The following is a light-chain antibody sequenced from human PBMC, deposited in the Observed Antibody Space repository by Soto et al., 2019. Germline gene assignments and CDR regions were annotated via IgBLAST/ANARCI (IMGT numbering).Light chain of an antibody. J-gene: IGLJ1*01. CDR3: CSYASSSTYV. CDR1: SSDVGSYNL. V-gene: IGLV2-23*02. Sequence: QSALTQPASVSGSPGQSITISCTGTSSDVGSYNLVSWYQHHPGKAPKFMIYEVSKRPSGVSNRFSGSKSGNTASLTISGLQAEDEADYYCCSYASSSTYVFGTGTQLTVL. CDR2: EVS.